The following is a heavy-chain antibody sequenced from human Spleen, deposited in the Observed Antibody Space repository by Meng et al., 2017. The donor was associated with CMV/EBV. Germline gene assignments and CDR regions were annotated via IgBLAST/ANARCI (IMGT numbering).Heavy chain of an antibody. CDR2: VQYDGGKK. CDR3: AGELWGFDY. CDR1: GFSFRSYA. Sequence: GESLKISCAASGFSFRSYAMHWVRQAPGKGLEWVAFVQYDGGKKHYADSVKGRFTISRDNSKNALFLQMNSLRPEDTAVYYCAGELWGFDYWGQGTLVTVSS. D-gene: IGHD1-7*01. J-gene: IGHJ4*02. V-gene: IGHV3-30*02.